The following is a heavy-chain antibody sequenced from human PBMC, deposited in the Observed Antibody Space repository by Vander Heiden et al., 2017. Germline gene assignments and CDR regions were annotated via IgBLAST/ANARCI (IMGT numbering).Heavy chain of an antibody. J-gene: IGHJ4*02. V-gene: IGHV3-23*01. CDR3: ARDLDYGGNPGGFTAFDY. Sequence: VLPLESGGGLVHPAGSLRLPSSASGFSLCSYSIGRFRQARGKGVEWVASINGKGGNTYYADSVKGRFTISRDNPKNTLYLQMNSLRAEDTALYYCARDLDYGGNPGGFTAFDYWGQGTLVTVSS. D-gene: IGHD4-17*01. CDR1: GFSLCSYS. CDR2: INGKGGNT.